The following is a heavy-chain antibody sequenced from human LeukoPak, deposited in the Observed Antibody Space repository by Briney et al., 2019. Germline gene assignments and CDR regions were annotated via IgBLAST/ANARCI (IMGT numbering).Heavy chain of an antibody. Sequence: SETLSLTCTVSGGSTTSYYWSWIRQPAGKELEWIGRIYTSGSTNYNPPLKSRVTISVDTSKNQFSLKLSSVTAADTAVYYCARVRYSSSWYDYWGQGTLVTVSS. V-gene: IGHV4-4*07. CDR2: IYTSGST. J-gene: IGHJ4*02. CDR3: ARVRYSSSWYDY. CDR1: GGSTTSYY. D-gene: IGHD6-13*01.